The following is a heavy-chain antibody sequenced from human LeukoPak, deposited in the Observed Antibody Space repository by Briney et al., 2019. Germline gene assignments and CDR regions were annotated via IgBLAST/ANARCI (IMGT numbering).Heavy chain of an antibody. CDR3: ARANYFYYYMDV. CDR2: INPNSGGT. CDR1: GYTFTGYY. J-gene: IGHJ6*03. V-gene: IGHV1-2*02. Sequence: ASVKVSCKASGYTFTGYYMHWVRQAPGQGLEWMGWINPNSGGTNYAQKLQGRVTMTEDTSTDTAYMELSSLRSDDTAVYYCARANYFYYYMDVWGKGTTVTVSS.